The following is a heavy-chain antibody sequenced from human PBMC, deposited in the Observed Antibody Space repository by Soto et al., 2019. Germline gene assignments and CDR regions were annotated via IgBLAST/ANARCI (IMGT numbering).Heavy chain of an antibody. D-gene: IGHD3-22*01. CDR3: ARREVVTGLDY. CDR1: GFTFSTSE. J-gene: IGHJ4*02. Sequence: PGGSLRLSCAASGFTFSTSEMSWVRQAQGKGLEWISHISSSGDATYYADSVKGRFSISRDNANHSLFLQMNSLRVADTAVYYCARREVVTGLDYWGQGTLDTVSS. CDR2: ISSSGDAT. V-gene: IGHV3-48*03.